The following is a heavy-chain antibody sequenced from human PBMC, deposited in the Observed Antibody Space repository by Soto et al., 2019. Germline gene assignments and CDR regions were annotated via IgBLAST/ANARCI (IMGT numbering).Heavy chain of an antibody. CDR1: GYSFTNYW. Sequence: PGESLKISCPGSGYSFTNYWIGWVRQMPGKGLEWMGIIYPGDSNTRYSPSFQGQVTISADKSISTAYLQWGSLKASDTAMYFCARQGYCSNTACYTVDYWGQGTLVTVAS. D-gene: IGHD2-2*02. V-gene: IGHV5-51*01. CDR2: IYPGDSNT. J-gene: IGHJ4*02. CDR3: ARQGYCSNTACYTVDY.